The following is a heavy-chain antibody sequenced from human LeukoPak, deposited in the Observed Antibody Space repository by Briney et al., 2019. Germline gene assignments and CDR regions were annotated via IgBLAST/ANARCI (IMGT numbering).Heavy chain of an antibody. CDR3: AGFRASRYCSSTSCYAYYYYGMDV. CDR2: INHSGST. D-gene: IGHD2-2*01. J-gene: IGHJ6*02. Sequence: PSETLSLTCAVYGGSFSGYYWSWIRQPPGKGLEWIGEINHSGSTNYNPSLKSRVTISVDTSKNQFSLKLSSVTAADTAVYYCAGFRASRYCSSTSCYAYYYYGMDVWGQGTTVTVSS. V-gene: IGHV4-34*01. CDR1: GGSFSGYY.